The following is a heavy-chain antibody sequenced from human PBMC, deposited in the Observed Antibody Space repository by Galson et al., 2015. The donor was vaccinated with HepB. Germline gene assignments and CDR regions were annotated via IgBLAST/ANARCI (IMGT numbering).Heavy chain of an antibody. J-gene: IGHJ6*03. CDR3: ARDRPDRDGYPRGYYYYYMDV. CDR2: IYYSGST. V-gene: IGHV4-31*03. CDR1: GGSISSGGYY. D-gene: IGHD5-24*01. Sequence: TLSLTCTVSGGSISSGGYYWSWIRQHTGKGLEWIGYIYYSGSTYYNPSLKSRVTISVDTSKNQFSLKLSSVTAADTAVYYCARDRPDRDGYPRGYYYYYMDVWGKGTTVTVSS.